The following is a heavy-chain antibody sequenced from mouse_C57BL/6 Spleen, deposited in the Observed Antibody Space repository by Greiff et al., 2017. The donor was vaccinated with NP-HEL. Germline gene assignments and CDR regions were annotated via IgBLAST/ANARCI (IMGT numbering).Heavy chain of an antibody. CDR1: GYTFTSYW. J-gene: IGHJ1*03. Sequence: QVQLKESGAELVMPGASVKLSCKASGYTFTSYWMHWVKQRPGQGLEWIGEIDPSDSYTNYNQKFKGKSTLTVDKSSSTAYMQLSSLTSEDSAVYYCAREFVWGTGTTVTVSS. V-gene: IGHV1-69*01. CDR2: IDPSDSYT. CDR3: AREFV.